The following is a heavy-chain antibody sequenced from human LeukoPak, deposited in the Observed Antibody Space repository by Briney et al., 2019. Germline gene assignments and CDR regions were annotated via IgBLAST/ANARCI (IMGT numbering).Heavy chain of an antibody. CDR3: ARKVTYGSGWYSD. CDR1: GYTFTSYA. Sequence: ASVKVSCKASGYTFTSYAMHWVRQAPGQRLEWMGWINAGNGNTKYSQEFQGRVTITRDTSASTAYMELSSLRSEDMAVYYCARKVTYGSGWYSDWGQGTLVTVSS. J-gene: IGHJ4*02. D-gene: IGHD6-19*01. V-gene: IGHV1-3*03. CDR2: INAGNGNT.